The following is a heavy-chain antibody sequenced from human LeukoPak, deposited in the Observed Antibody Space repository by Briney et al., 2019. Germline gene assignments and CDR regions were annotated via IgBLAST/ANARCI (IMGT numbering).Heavy chain of an antibody. CDR2: INPNSGGT. V-gene: IGHV1-2*02. CDR3: ATDDCSSTSCSRFFDY. CDR1: GYTFTGYY. Sequence: GASVKVSCKASGYTFTGYYMHWVRQAPGQGLEWMGWINPNSGGTNYAQKFQGRVTMTRDTSISTAYMELSRLRSDDTAVYYCATDDCSSTSCSRFFDYWGQGTLVTVSS. D-gene: IGHD2-2*01. J-gene: IGHJ4*02.